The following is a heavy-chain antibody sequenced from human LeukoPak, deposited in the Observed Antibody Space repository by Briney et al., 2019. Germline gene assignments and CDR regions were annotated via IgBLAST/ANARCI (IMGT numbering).Heavy chain of an antibody. J-gene: IGHJ5*02. CDR3: ARASTVTTYLALDP. CDR1: GGSISSYY. Sequence: SETLSLTCTVSGGSISSYYWSWIRQPPGKGLEWIGYIYYSGSTNYNPSLKSRVTISVDTSKNQFSLKLSSVTAADTAVYYCARASTVTTYLALDPWGQGTLVTVSS. V-gene: IGHV4-59*01. D-gene: IGHD4-17*01. CDR2: IYYSGST.